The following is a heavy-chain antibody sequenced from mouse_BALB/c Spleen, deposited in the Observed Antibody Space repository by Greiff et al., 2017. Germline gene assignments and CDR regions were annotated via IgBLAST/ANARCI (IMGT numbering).Heavy chain of an antibody. Sequence: EVMLVESGGGLVQPKGSLKLSCAASGFTFNTYAMNWVRQAPGKGLEWVARIRSKSNNYATYYADSVKDRFTISRDDSQSMLYLQMNNLKTEDTAMYYCVRHGYGSKNYYAMDYWGQGTSVTVSS. CDR3: VRHGYGSKNYYAMDY. V-gene: IGHV10-1*02. CDR2: IRSKSNNYAT. J-gene: IGHJ4*01. CDR1: GFTFNTYA. D-gene: IGHD1-1*01.